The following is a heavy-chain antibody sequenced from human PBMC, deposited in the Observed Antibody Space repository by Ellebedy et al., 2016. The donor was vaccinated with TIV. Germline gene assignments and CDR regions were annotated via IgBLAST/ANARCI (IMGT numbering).Heavy chain of an antibody. V-gene: IGHV3-7*03. CDR2: IKEDGSEK. D-gene: IGHD5-18*01. J-gene: IGHJ4*02. CDR3: AKSLRGHNYGNFYFDY. CDR1: GFTFSSYW. Sequence: GESLKISCTGASGFTFSSYWMSWVRQAPGKGLEWVANIKEDGSEKYYVDSVRGRFTISRDNARKSVFLQMNSLRAEDTAVYYCAKSLRGHNYGNFYFDYWGRGTLVSVSS.